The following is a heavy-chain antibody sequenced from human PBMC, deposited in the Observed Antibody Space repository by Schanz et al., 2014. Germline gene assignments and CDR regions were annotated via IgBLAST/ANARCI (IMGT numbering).Heavy chain of an antibody. CDR1: GFTFSDAW. D-gene: IGHD3-9*01. CDR3: AKHVRSLTGNDY. V-gene: IGHV3-11*01. J-gene: IGHJ4*02. CDR2: ISNSGYTI. Sequence: VQLVESGGGLVKPGGSLRLSCAASGFTFSDAWMTWVRQAPGKGLEWVSYISNSGYTIYYADSVKGRFTISRDNAKSSLYLQMNSLRAEDTAVYYCAKHVRSLTGNDYWGQGTLVTVSS.